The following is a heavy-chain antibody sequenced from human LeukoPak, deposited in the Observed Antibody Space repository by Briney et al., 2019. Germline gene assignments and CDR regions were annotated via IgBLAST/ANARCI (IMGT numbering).Heavy chain of an antibody. J-gene: IGHJ4*02. Sequence: PGGSLRLSCAASGFTFSSYAMSWVRQAPGKGLEWVSAISGSGGSTYYADSVKGRFTISRDNSKNTLYLQMDTVTADDTAVYYCVTSWIRQPGDCWGQGILVTVSS. V-gene: IGHV3-23*01. CDR1: GFTFSSYA. CDR2: ISGSGGST. CDR3: VTSWIRQPGDC. D-gene: IGHD1-1*01.